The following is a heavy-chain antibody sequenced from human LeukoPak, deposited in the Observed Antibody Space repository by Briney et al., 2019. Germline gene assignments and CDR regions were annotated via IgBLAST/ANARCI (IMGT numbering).Heavy chain of an antibody. Sequence: GGSLRLSCTASGFIFGDYAMTWVRQAPGKGLEWVGFIRSKIYGGTPEYAASVKGRFTISRDDSQGIAYLQMNSLITEDTAVYYCSRDQTPYYWGQGTLVTVSS. V-gene: IGHV3-49*04. CDR3: SRDQTPYY. CDR1: GFIFGDYA. CDR2: IRSKIYGGTP. J-gene: IGHJ4*02.